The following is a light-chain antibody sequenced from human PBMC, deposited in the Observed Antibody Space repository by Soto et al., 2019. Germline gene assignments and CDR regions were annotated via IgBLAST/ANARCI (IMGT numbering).Light chain of an antibody. Sequence: EIEMTQSPATLSVFPGETATLSCRASQSISINLAWYQQKPGQAPRLLIYGASTRATGFPDRFSGSGSGTEFTLTIASLQSEDFAVYYCHQYSTLRFNFGPGTEVHMK. CDR2: GAS. CDR3: HQYSTLRFN. J-gene: IGKJ3*01. V-gene: IGKV3-15*01. CDR1: QSISIN.